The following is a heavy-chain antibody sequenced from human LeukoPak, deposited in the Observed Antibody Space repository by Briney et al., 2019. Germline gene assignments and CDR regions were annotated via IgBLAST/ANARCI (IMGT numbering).Heavy chain of an antibody. CDR3: VKPSGYSGYGYFFDY. V-gene: IGHV3-64D*06. Sequence: GGSLRLSCSASGFTFSSSAMHWVRQAPGKGLEYVSAIVSNGGSTYYADSVKGRFTISRGNSKNTLYLQMSSLRAEDTAVYYCVKPSGYSGYGYFFDYWGQGTLVTVSS. CDR2: IVSNGGST. J-gene: IGHJ4*02. D-gene: IGHD5-12*01. CDR1: GFTFSSSA.